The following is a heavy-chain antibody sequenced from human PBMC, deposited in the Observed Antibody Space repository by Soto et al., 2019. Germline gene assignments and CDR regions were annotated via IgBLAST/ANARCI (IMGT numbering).Heavy chain of an antibody. CDR2: ISAYNGNT. J-gene: IGHJ5*02. V-gene: IGHV1-18*01. CDR3: ARAETYYDFWSGYP. Sequence: ASVKVSCKASGYTFTSYGISWVRQAPGQGLEWMGWISAYNGNTNYAQKLQGRVTMTTDTSTSTAYMGLRSLRSDDTAVYYCARAETYYDFWSGYPWGQGTLVTVSS. D-gene: IGHD3-3*01. CDR1: GYTFTSYG.